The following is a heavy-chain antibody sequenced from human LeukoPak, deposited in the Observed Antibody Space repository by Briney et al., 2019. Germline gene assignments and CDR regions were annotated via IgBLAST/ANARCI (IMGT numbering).Heavy chain of an antibody. Sequence: GRSLRLSCAASGFTFDDYSMHWVRQAPGKGLEWVSGISWNSGSAGYADSVKGRFTISRDSAKNSLYLQMNSLRTEDTALYYCAKDRTYSAYAALDYWGRGTLVTVSS. CDR2: ISWNSGSA. V-gene: IGHV3-9*01. CDR3: AKDRTYSAYAALDY. D-gene: IGHD5-12*01. J-gene: IGHJ4*02. CDR1: GFTFDDYS.